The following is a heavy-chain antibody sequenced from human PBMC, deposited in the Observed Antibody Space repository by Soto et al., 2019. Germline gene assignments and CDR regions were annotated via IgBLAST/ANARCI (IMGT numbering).Heavy chain of an antibody. V-gene: IGHV2-5*02. D-gene: IGHD3-10*01. Sequence: SGPTLVNPTQTLTLTCPLSGFSLRTSGVGVGWIRQPPGKALEWLALIYWDDDKRYSPSLKSRLTITKDTSKNQVVLTMTNMDPVDTATYYCAHSWYYGSGSIWNYYYGMDVWGQGT. CDR3: AHSWYYGSGSIWNYYYGMDV. J-gene: IGHJ6*02. CDR1: GFSLRTSGVG. CDR2: IYWDDDK.